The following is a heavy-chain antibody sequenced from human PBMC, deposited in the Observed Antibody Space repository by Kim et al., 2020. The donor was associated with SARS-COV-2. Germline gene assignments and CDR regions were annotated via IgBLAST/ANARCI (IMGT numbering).Heavy chain of an antibody. V-gene: IGHV3-21*01. CDR3: ARLGGPGIAVAGASNWFDP. CDR2: ISSSSSYI. D-gene: IGHD6-19*01. Sequence: GGSLRLSCAASGFTFSSYSMNWVRQAPGKGLEWVSSISSSSSYIYYADSVKGRFTISRHNAKNSLYLQMNSLRAEDTAVYYCARLGGPGIAVAGASNWFDPWGQGTLVTVSS. J-gene: IGHJ5*02. CDR1: GFTFSSYS.